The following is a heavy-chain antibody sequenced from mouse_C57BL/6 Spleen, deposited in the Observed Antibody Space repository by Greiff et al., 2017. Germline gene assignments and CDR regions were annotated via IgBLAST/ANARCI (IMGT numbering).Heavy chain of an antibody. D-gene: IGHD2-1*01. CDR2: ISSGSSTI. Sequence: EVQRVESGGGLVKPGGSLKLSCAASGFTFSDYGMHWVRQAPEKGLEWVAYISSGSSTIYYADTGKGRFTISRDNAKNTLFLQMTSLRSEDTAMYYCARDYGKGDAMDYWGQGTSVTVSS. V-gene: IGHV5-17*01. CDR3: ARDYGKGDAMDY. CDR1: GFTFSDYG. J-gene: IGHJ4*01.